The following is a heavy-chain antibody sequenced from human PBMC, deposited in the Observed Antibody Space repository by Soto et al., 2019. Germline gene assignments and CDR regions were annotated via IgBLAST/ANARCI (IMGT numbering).Heavy chain of an antibody. CDR2: IYHSGST. CDR3: ARVTRLFYDSSGFTRPANWFDP. Sequence: LSLTCAVSGGSISSGGYSWSWIRQPPGKGLEWIGYIYHSGSTYYNPSLKSRVTISVDRSKNQFSLKLSSVTAADTAVYYCARVTRLFYDSSGFTRPANWFDPWGQGTLVTVSS. V-gene: IGHV4-30-2*01. D-gene: IGHD3-22*01. J-gene: IGHJ5*02. CDR1: GGSISSGGYS.